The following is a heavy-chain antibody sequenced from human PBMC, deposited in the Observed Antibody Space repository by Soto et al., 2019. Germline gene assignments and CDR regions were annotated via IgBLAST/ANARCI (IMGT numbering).Heavy chain of an antibody. CDR3: ARDSGAHDYSNYYFDY. J-gene: IGHJ4*02. CDR1: GGTFSSYA. D-gene: IGHD4-4*01. Sequence: ASVKVSCKASGGTFSSYAISWVRQAPGQGLEWMGGIIPIFGTANYAQKFQGRVTITADESTSTAYMELSSLRSEDTAVYYCARDSGAHDYSNYYFDYWGQGTLVTVSS. CDR2: IIPIFGTA. V-gene: IGHV1-69*13.